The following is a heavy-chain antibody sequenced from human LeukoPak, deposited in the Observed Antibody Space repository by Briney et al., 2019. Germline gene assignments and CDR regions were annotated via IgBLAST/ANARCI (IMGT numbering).Heavy chain of an antibody. V-gene: IGHV4-34*01. CDR3: ARGAGRFDP. CDR2: INHSGST. CDR1: GGSFSGYY. J-gene: IGHJ5*02. Sequence: SETLSLTCAVYGGSFSGYYWSWIRQPPGKGLEWIGEINHSGSTNYNPSLKNRVTISVDTSKNQFSLKLSSVTAADTAVYYCARGAGRFDPWGQGTLVTVSS.